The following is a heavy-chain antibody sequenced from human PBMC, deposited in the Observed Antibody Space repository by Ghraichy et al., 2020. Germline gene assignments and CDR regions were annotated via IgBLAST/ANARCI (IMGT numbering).Heavy chain of an antibody. Sequence: GGSLRLSCAASGFTFSSYSMNWVRQAPGKGLEWVSSISSSSSYIYYADSVKGRFTISRDNAKNSLYLQMNNLRAEDTAVYYCARDYDILTGYYFDYWGQGTLVTVSS. D-gene: IGHD3-9*01. J-gene: IGHJ4*02. CDR1: GFTFSSYS. CDR2: ISSSSSYI. CDR3: ARDYDILTGYYFDY. V-gene: IGHV3-21*01.